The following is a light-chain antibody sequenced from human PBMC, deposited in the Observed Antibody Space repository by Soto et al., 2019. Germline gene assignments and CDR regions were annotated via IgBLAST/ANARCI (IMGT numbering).Light chain of an antibody. Sequence: DIPMTQSPSTLSAFVGDRVTITCRASQSISLWLAWYQQKPGKAPRLLIYDVSTLESGVPSRFSGSGSGTEFSLTIKRLEPDAFATYYCQQYNSYSWTFGQGTKVEIK. CDR2: DVS. CDR3: QQYNSYSWT. J-gene: IGKJ1*01. V-gene: IGKV1-5*01. CDR1: QSISLW.